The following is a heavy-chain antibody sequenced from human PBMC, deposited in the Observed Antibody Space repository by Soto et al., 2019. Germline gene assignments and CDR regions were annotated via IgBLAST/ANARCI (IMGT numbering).Heavy chain of an antibody. CDR3: ARDFHRITGTTGYYYYGMDV. Sequence: ASVKVSCKASGYTFTSYGISWVRQAPGQGLEWMGWISAYNGNTNYAQKLQGRVTMTTDTSTSTAYMELRSLRSDDTAVYYCARDFHRITGTTGYYYYGMDVWGQGTTVTVSS. V-gene: IGHV1-18*01. J-gene: IGHJ6*02. CDR2: ISAYNGNT. CDR1: GYTFTSYG. D-gene: IGHD1-7*01.